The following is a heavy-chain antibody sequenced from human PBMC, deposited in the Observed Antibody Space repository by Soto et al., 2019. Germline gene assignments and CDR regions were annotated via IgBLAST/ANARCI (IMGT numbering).Heavy chain of an antibody. D-gene: IGHD2-2*01. Sequence: EVQLLESGGGLVQPGGSLRLSCAASGFTFSSYAMSWVRQAPGKGLEWVSAISGSGGSTYYADSVKGRFTISRDNSKNTLYLQMNSLRAEDTAVYYCAKRQPQRYCRSTSCYAIYFDYWGQGTLVTVSS. V-gene: IGHV3-23*01. CDR1: GFTFSSYA. CDR3: AKRQPQRYCRSTSCYAIYFDY. CDR2: ISGSGGST. J-gene: IGHJ4*02.